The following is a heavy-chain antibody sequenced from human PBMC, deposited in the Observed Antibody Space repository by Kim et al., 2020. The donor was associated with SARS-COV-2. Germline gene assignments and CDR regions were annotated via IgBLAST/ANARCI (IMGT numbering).Heavy chain of an antibody. J-gene: IGHJ4*02. V-gene: IGHV3-23*01. CDR1: GFTFSTYA. CDR3: AKIRARIAESGTVIFDY. D-gene: IGHD6-13*01. Sequence: GGSLRLSCAGSGFTFSTYAMSWVRQAPGKGLEWVSSISASGDGTSYADSVKGRFTISRDNSNNTLDLQMNSLRAEDTAVYYCAKIRARIAESGTVIFDYWGQGTLVTVSS. CDR2: ISASGDGT.